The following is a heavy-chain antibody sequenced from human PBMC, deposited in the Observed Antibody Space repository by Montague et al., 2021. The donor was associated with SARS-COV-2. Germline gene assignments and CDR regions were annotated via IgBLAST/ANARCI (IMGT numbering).Heavy chain of an antibody. CDR2: MYYSGRT. CDR3: ARFPTSYYYDSKAAPATPDAFDI. Sequence: SETLSLTCTVDGHSISSRSHEWGGIRHPPRKGPEGIGRMYYSGRTYYNPSLKSRVTISVDTSKNQFSLKLSSVTAADTAVYYCARFPTSYYYDSKAAPATPDAFDIWGQGTMVTVSS. D-gene: IGHD3-22*01. J-gene: IGHJ3*02. V-gene: IGHV4-39*01. CDR1: GHSISSRSHE.